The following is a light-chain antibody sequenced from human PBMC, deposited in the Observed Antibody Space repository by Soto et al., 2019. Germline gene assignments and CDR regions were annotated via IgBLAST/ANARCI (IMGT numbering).Light chain of an antibody. CDR2: EVS. J-gene: IGLJ1*01. CDR3: SSYTSSRAYV. Sequence: QSVLTQPASVSGSPGQSITISCTGTRRDVGGYNYVSWYQQYSGKSPKLLIYEVSNRPSGVSNRFSGSKSGNTASLTISGLQAEDEADYYCSSYTSSRAYVFGIGTKVTVL. V-gene: IGLV2-14*01. CDR1: RRDVGGYNY.